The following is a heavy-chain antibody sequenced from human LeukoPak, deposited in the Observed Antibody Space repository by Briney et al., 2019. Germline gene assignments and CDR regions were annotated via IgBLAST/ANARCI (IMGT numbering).Heavy chain of an antibody. D-gene: IGHD1-26*01. CDR3: ARGMVYNGSPFDY. Sequence: PSETLSLTCTVSGGSVSSGSYYWSWIRQPPGKGLEWIGYIYYSGSTNYNPSLKSRVTISVDTSKNQFSLKLSSVTAADTAVYYCARGMVYNGSPFDYWGQGTLVTVSS. J-gene: IGHJ4*02. CDR2: IYYSGST. CDR1: GGSVSSGSYY. V-gene: IGHV4-61*01.